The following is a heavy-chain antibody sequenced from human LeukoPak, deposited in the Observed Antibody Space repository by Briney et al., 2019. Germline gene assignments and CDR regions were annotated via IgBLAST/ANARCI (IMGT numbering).Heavy chain of an antibody. Sequence: ASVKVSCKASGYTFTVYYIHWVRQAPGQGLEWMGWINPNSGGTNYAQKFQGRVSMTRDTSISTAYMELSRLRSDDTAVYYCARHYGDYGNPFNCWGQGTLVTVSS. D-gene: IGHD4-17*01. CDR2: INPNSGGT. V-gene: IGHV1-2*02. CDR3: ARHYGDYGNPFNC. CDR1: GYTFTVYY. J-gene: IGHJ4*02.